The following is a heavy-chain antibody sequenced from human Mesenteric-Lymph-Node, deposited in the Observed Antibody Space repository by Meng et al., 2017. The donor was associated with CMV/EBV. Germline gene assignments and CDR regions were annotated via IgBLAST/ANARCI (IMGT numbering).Heavy chain of an antibody. V-gene: IGHV4-4*02. CDR2: IYHSGST. CDR1: RGSISSSNW. J-gene: IGHJ4*02. D-gene: IGHD3-10*01. CDR3: ARETDYYGSGNSH. Sequence: AVSRGSISSSNWWSWVRQPPGKGLEWIGEIYHSGSTKYNPSLKSRVNISLDKSKNHFSLKLSSVTAADTAVYYCARETDYYGSGNSHWGQGTLVTVSS.